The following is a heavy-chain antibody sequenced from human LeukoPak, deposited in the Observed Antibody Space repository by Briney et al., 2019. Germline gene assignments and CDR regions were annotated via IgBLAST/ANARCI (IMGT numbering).Heavy chain of an antibody. CDR3: AREPHIAVVTHFDY. CDR2: IKQDGSEK. V-gene: IGHV3-7*01. D-gene: IGHD6-19*01. Sequence: GGSLRLSCAAPGFTFSSHWMSWVRQAPGKGLEWVANIKQDGSEKYYVDSVKGRFTISRDNAKNSLFLQMNSLRVEDTAVYYCAREPHIAVVTHFDYWGQGTLVTVSS. CDR1: GFTFSSHW. J-gene: IGHJ4*02.